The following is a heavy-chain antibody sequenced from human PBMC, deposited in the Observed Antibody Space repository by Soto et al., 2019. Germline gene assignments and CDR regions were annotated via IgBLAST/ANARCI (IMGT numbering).Heavy chain of an antibody. J-gene: IGHJ5*02. CDR3: ARGAYNDYSHWFDP. D-gene: IGHD4-4*01. V-gene: IGHV1-8*01. Sequence: QVQLVQSGAEVRKPGASVRVSCKATGYSFTRHDINWLRQAAVQGLEWMGWMNPNSGNAVYAQKFLGRVTMTRNTSKTTAYIEVTSLKSEDTAVYFCARGAYNDYSHWFDPWGQGTLVTVSS. CDR1: GYSFTRHD. CDR2: MNPNSGNA.